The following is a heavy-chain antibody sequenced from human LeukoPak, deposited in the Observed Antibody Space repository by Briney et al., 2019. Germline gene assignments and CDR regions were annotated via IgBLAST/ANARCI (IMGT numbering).Heavy chain of an antibody. J-gene: IGHJ4*02. CDR3: ARDGHSSAWSLDY. CDR1: GFTFSSYW. V-gene: IGHV3-7*03. Sequence: PGGSLRLSCAASGFTFSSYWMSRVRQAPGKGLEWVANIKQDGSEKYYVDSVKGRFTISRDNAKNSLYLQMNSLRAEDTAVYYCARDGHSSAWSLDYWGQGTLVTVSS. D-gene: IGHD6-19*01. CDR2: IKQDGSEK.